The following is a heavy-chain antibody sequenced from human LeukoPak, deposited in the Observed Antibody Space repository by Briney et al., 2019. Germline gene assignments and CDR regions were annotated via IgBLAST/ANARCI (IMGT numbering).Heavy chain of an antibody. CDR3: TRDQTPYY. V-gene: IGHV3-49*04. Sequence: GGSLRLSCTASGFTFGDYAMTWVRQAPGKGLEWVGFIRSKIYGGTPEYAASVEGRFTISRDDSKGVAYLQMNSLKTEDTAVYYCTRDQTPYYWGQGTLVTVSS. CDR2: IRSKIYGGTP. J-gene: IGHJ4*02. CDR1: GFTFGDYA.